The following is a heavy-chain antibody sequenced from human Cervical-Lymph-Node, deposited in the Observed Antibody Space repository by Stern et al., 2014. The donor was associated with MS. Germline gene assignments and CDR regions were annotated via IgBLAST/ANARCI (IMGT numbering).Heavy chain of an antibody. V-gene: IGHV3-7*01. CDR1: GFIFNNYW. CDR3: AREETASSYYIH. J-gene: IGHJ4*02. D-gene: IGHD2-2*02. CDR2: IKQDGSEK. Sequence: EVQLVQSGGALVQPGGSLRLSCAASGFIFNNYWMTWLRQAPGKGLEWLANIKQDGSEKFYVNSVKGRFTISRDNAKNSLYLQMDALIPEDTAVYYCAREETASSYYIHWGQGSLVTVSS.